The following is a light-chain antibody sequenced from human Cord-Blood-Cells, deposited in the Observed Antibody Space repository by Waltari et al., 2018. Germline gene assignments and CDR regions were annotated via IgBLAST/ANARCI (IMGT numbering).Light chain of an antibody. Sequence: SYERTQPSSVSVSPGQTARITCSGDVLAKKYARWFQQKPGQAPVLVIYKDSERPSGIPERFSGSSSGTTVTLTISGAQVEDEADYYCYSAADNNWVFGGGTKLTVL. CDR3: YSAADNNWV. CDR1: VLAKKY. J-gene: IGLJ3*02. CDR2: KDS. V-gene: IGLV3-27*01.